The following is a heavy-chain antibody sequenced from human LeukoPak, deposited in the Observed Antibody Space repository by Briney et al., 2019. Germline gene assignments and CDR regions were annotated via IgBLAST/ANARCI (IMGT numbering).Heavy chain of an antibody. J-gene: IGHJ5*02. V-gene: IGHV1-18*01. CDR1: GYTFTSYG. CDR2: ISAYNGST. Sequence: ASVTVSFTASGYTFTSYGISWVRQAPGQGLEWMGWISAYNGSTNYAQKLQGRVTMTTDTSTSTAYMELRSLRSDDTAVYYCARDGYGEGWFDPWGQGTLVTVSS. CDR3: ARDGYGEGWFDP. D-gene: IGHD4-17*01.